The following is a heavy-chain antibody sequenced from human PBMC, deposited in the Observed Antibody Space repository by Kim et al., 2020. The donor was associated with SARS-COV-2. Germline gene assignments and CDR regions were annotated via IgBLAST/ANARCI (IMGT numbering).Heavy chain of an antibody. V-gene: IGHV4-39*01. D-gene: IGHD2-2*01. CDR3: ARQGIVVVPAAIHFDY. CDR1: GGSISSSSYY. J-gene: IGHJ4*02. CDR2: IYYSGST. Sequence: SETLSLTCTVSGGSISSSSYYWGWIRQPPGKGLEWIGSIYYSGSTYYNPSLKSRVTISVDTSKNQFSLKLSSVTTADTAVYYCARQGIVVVPAAIHFDYWGQGTLVTVSS.